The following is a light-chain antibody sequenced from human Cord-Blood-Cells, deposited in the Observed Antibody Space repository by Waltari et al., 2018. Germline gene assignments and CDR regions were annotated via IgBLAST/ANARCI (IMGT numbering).Light chain of an antibody. Sequence: QSVLTQPPSASGTPGQRVTISCSGSSSNIGSNYVYWYQQLPGTAPKLLNYRNNQRPSGVPDLFSGSKSGTSASLAISGLRSEDEADYYCAAWDDSLSGWVFGGGTKLTVL. V-gene: IGLV1-47*01. CDR3: AAWDDSLSGWV. CDR2: RNN. J-gene: IGLJ3*02. CDR1: SSNIGSNY.